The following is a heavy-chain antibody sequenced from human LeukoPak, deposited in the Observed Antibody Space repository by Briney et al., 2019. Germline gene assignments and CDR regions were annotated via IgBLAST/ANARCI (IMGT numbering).Heavy chain of an antibody. Sequence: SETLSLTCAVYGGSFSGYYWSWIRQPPGKGLEWIGEINHSGSTNYNPSLKSRVTISVDTSKNQFSLKLSSVTAADAAVYYCARYNGPFGYWGQGTLVTVSS. CDR3: ARYNGPFGY. D-gene: IGHD1-1*01. CDR1: GGSFSGYY. V-gene: IGHV4-34*01. CDR2: INHSGST. J-gene: IGHJ4*02.